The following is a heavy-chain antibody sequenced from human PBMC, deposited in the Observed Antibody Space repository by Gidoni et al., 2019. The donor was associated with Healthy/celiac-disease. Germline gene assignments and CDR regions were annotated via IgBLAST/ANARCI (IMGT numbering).Heavy chain of an antibody. V-gene: IGHV1-18*04. CDR3: ARDLDIVVVPGNWFDP. D-gene: IGHD2-2*03. CDR2: ISAYNGNT. Sequence: QVQLVQSGAEVKKPGASVKVSCKASGYTFPSYGISWVRQAPGQGLEWMGWISAYNGNTNYAQKLQGRVTMTTDTSTSTAYMELRSLRSDDTAVYYCARDLDIVVVPGNWFDPWGQGTLVTVSS. J-gene: IGHJ5*02. CDR1: GYTFPSYG.